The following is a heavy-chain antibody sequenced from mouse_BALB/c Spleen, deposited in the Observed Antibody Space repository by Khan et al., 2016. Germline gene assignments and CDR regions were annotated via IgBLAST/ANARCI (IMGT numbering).Heavy chain of an antibody. CDR1: GYSIPSHYS. D-gene: IGHD3-1*01. J-gene: IGHJ2*02. Sequence: EVQLQESGPDLVKPSQSLSLTCTVTGYSIPSHYSWHWIRHFPGNKLEWMGYIHYSGSTNYNPSLKSRISITRDKSKNQFFLQLNSVTTEDTATYYCATSTAGYWYYFDDWGQGTSLTVSS. V-gene: IGHV3-1*02. CDR2: IHYSGST. CDR3: ATSTAGYWYYFDD.